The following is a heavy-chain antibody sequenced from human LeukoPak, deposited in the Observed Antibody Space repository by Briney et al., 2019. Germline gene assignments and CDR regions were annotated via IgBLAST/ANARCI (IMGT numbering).Heavy chain of an antibody. Sequence: GGSLRLSCAASGFTFSSYSMNWVRQAPGKGLEWVSSISGSSSYIYYADSVKGRFTISRDNAKNSLYLQMNSLRAEDTAVYYCARDSAVRYCSSTSCYAGWDYFQHWGQGTLVTVSS. CDR3: ARDSAVRYCSSTSCYAGWDYFQH. CDR1: GFTFSSYS. D-gene: IGHD2-2*01. J-gene: IGHJ1*01. CDR2: ISGSSSYI. V-gene: IGHV3-21*01.